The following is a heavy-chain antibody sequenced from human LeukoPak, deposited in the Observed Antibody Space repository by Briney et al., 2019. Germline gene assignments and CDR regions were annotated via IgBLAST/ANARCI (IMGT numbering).Heavy chain of an antibody. D-gene: IGHD1-26*01. CDR3: GSGERSYHFDN. J-gene: IGHJ4*02. V-gene: IGHV5-51*01. Sequence: GESLEIPCKGSANSFTSQWIGWVRQMPGKGLEWMGIMYPGDSDTRYSPSFEGHVTISADKSITTAYLQWSSLKASDTAMYYCGSGERSYHFDNWGQGSLVTVSS. CDR2: MYPGDSDT. CDR1: ANSFTSQW.